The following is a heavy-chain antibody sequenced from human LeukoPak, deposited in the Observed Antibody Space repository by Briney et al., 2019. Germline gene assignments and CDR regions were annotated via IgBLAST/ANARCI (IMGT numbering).Heavy chain of an antibody. Sequence: ASVKVSCKASGYSFTDYGVSWVRQAPGQGLEWMGWISPYTGNTDYPRDLRGRVAMTEDTSTSTVHMELKSLRSDDTAFYYCTREAEDLPGVITFLYWGQGTLVTVSS. CDR2: ISPYTGNT. V-gene: IGHV1-18*01. CDR1: GYSFTDYG. CDR3: TREAEDLPGVITFLY. D-gene: IGHD3-22*01. J-gene: IGHJ4*02.